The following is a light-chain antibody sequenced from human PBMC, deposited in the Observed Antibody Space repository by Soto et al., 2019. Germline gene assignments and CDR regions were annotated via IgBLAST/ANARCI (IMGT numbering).Light chain of an antibody. Sequence: EIVLTQSPGTLSLSPGEGATLSCRASQSVSSNCLAWYQQKPGQAPRLLIYGASSRATGIPDKFSGSGSRTDFTLTISRLEPEDFAMYYCQQYGTSPQTFGQGTRLEIK. CDR2: GAS. V-gene: IGKV3-20*01. J-gene: IGKJ1*01. CDR3: QQYGTSPQT. CDR1: QSVSSNC.